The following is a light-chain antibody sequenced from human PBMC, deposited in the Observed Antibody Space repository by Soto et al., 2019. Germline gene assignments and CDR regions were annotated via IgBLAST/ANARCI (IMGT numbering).Light chain of an antibody. CDR2: EAS. V-gene: IGKV1-9*01. Sequence: DIQMTQSPSSLSASVGDRVTITCRASQSISSYLNWYQQKPGKAPKLMIYEASTLQSGVPSRFSGSGSGTEFTLTISGLLPEDFATYHCQQLNTLPFTFGQGTNVDIK. CDR1: QSISSY. CDR3: QQLNTLPFT. J-gene: IGKJ3*01.